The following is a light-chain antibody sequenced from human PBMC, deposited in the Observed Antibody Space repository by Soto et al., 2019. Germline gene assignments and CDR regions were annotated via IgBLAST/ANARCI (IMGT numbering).Light chain of an antibody. CDR1: SSDIGNYDL. V-gene: IGLV2-23*01. Sequence: QSALAKPASVYGSPGQSITISCTGSSSDIGNYDLVSWYQQVPGKAPRLIIYEGTKRPSGISDRFSGSKSGNTASLTVSGLQPEDEAAYFCCSFAGSDTPYLFGSGTKLTVL. CDR2: EGT. J-gene: IGLJ1*01. CDR3: CSFAGSDTPYL.